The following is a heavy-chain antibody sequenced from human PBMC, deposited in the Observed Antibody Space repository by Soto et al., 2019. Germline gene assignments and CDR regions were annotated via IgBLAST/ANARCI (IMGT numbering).Heavy chain of an antibody. CDR3: ARMETFGSLNWSAP. V-gene: IGHV1-8*01. J-gene: IGHJ5*02. D-gene: IGHD3-16*01. CDR1: GYSFTNND. Sequence: ASVKVSCKASGYSFTNNDVSWVRQATGQGLEWMGWMNPVSGDTGYAQKFQGRVTMTRDISTATAYMELSILRSDDTATYYCARMETFGSLNWSAPGGKGTLVPVSS. CDR2: MNPVSGDT.